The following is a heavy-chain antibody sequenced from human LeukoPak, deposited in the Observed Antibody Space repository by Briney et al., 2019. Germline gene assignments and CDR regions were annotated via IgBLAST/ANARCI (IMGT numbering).Heavy chain of an antibody. J-gene: IGHJ6*04. CDR3: ARVVPQSYYYGMDV. D-gene: IGHD2-8*01. CDR2: TNHSGST. Sequence: SETLSLTCAVYGGSFSGYYWSWIRQPPGKGLEWIGETNHSGSTNYNPSLKSRVTISVDTSKNQFSLKLSSVTAADTAVYYCARVVPQSYYYGMDVWGKGTTVTVSS. CDR1: GGSFSGYY. V-gene: IGHV4-34*01.